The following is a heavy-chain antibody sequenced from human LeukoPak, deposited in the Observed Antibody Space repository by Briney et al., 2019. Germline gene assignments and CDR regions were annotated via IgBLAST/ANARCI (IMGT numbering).Heavy chain of an antibody. CDR3: AREEGGLVPAAILDC. CDR1: GFTFPDYY. D-gene: IGHD2-2*02. Sequence: GGSLRLSCEASGFTFPDYYMSWIRQAPGKGLEWISYISYDSSTKYHAESVKGRFTISRDNAKNSLYLQMNSLRAEDTAVYYCAREEGGLVPAAILDCWGQGTLVIVSS. J-gene: IGHJ4*02. V-gene: IGHV3-11*01. CDR2: ISYDSSTK.